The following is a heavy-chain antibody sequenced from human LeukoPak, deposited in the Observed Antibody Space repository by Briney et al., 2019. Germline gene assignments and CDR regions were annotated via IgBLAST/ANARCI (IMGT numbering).Heavy chain of an antibody. CDR1: GGSFSGYY. J-gene: IGHJ5*02. CDR2: INHSGST. Sequence: SETLSLTCAVYGGSFSGYYWSWIRQPPGKGLEWIGEINHSGSTNCNPSLKSRVTISVDTSKNQFSLKLSSVTAADTAVYYCARGRGNWNYVWFDPWGQGTLVTVSS. V-gene: IGHV4-34*01. CDR3: ARGRGNWNYVWFDP. D-gene: IGHD1-7*01.